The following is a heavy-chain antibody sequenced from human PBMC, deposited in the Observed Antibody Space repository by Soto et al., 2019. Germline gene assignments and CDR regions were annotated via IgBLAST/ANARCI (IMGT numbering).Heavy chain of an antibody. CDR2: ISGSGGST. J-gene: IGHJ4*02. V-gene: IGHV3-23*01. CDR1: GFTFSSYA. D-gene: IGHD5-12*01. CDR3: AKATDGYNLYFDY. Sequence: PGESLKISCAASGFTFSSYAMSWVRQAPGKGLEWVSAISGSGGSTYYADSVKGRFTISRDNSKNTLYLQMNSLRAEDTAVYYCAKATDGYNLYFDYWGQGTLVTV.